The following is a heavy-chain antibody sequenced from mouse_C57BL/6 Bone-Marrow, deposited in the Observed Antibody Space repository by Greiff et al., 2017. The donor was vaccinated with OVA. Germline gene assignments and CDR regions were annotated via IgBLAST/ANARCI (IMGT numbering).Heavy chain of an antibody. CDR2: IDPSDSYP. J-gene: IGHJ4*01. Sequence: VQLQQPGAELVMPGASVKLSCKASGYTFTSYWMHWVQQRPGHGLEWIGEIDPSDSYPNSNQKFKGKSPLPVDKSSSTAYMQLSSLASEDAAVYYYVRGESYAMDCWGKGTSVTVSS. V-gene: IGHV1-69*01. CDR1: GYTFTSYW. CDR3: VRGESYAMDC.